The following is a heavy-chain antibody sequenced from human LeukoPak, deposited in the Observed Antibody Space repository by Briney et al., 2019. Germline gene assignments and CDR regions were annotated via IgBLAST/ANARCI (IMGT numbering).Heavy chain of an antibody. J-gene: IGHJ5*02. CDR1: GGSISSSSYY. D-gene: IGHD4-11*01. Sequence: PSETLFLTCTVSGGSISSSSYYWGWIRQPPGKGLEWIGSIYYSGSTYYNPSLKSQVTISVDTSKNQFSLKLSSVTAADTAVYYCARDRILYSNYGDWFDPWGQGTLVTVSS. CDR2: IYYSGST. V-gene: IGHV4-39*07. CDR3: ARDRILYSNYGDWFDP.